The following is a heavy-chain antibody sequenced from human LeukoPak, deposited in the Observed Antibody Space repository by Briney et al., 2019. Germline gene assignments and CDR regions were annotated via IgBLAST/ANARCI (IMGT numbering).Heavy chain of an antibody. J-gene: IGHJ4*02. D-gene: IGHD3-22*01. CDR3: ARVGDSSGYYYVWGPDY. CDR2: ISSSSSYI. Sequence: GGSLRLSCAASGFTFSRYSINWVRQAPGKGLEWVSSISSSSSYIYYADSVKGRFTISRDNAKNSLYLQMNSLRAEDTAVYYCARVGDSSGYYYVWGPDYWGQGTLVTVSS. CDR1: GFTFSRYS. V-gene: IGHV3-21*01.